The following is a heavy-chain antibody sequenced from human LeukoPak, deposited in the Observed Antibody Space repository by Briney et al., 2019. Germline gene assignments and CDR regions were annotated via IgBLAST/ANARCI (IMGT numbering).Heavy chain of an antibody. CDR1: GYTLSEIS. V-gene: IGHV1-24*01. J-gene: IGHJ6*03. D-gene: IGHD4-17*01. CDR3: ARVAGGLRHYYYYMDV. CDR2: FDPENGET. Sequence: GASVKVSCKVSGYTLSEISMHWVRQAPGKGLEWMGGFDPENGETIYAQTFQGRVTMTEDTSTDTVYMELSSLRSEDTAMYYCARVAGGLRHYYYYMDVWGNGTTVTVSS.